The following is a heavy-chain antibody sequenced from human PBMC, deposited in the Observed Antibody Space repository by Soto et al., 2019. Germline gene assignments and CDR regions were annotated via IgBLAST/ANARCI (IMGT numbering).Heavy chain of an antibody. CDR3: ARVPGVVVYADDAFDI. Sequence: QVQLQESGPGLVKPSGTLSLTCAVSGGSVSSSNWWSWVRQSPGKGLEWMGEIYHSGSAHYNPSLKSRATISLDKSKNQFSLVLTSVTAADTAVYPCARVPGVVVYADDAFDIWGPGTRVIVSS. CDR1: GGSVSSSNW. V-gene: IGHV4-4*02. J-gene: IGHJ3*02. CDR2: IYHSGSA. D-gene: IGHD2-8*02.